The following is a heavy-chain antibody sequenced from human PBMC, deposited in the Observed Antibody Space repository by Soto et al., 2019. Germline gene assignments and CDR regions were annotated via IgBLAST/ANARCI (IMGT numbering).Heavy chain of an antibody. J-gene: IGHJ4*02. D-gene: IGHD5-12*01. CDR1: GGSISSYY. CDR3: ARERDGGCETGPIDY. CDR2: IYYSGST. V-gene: IGHV4-59*12. Sequence: SETLSLTCTVSGGSISSYYWSWIRQPPGKGLEWIGYIYYSGSTNYNPSLKSRVTISVDTSKNQFSLKLSSVTAADTAVYYCARERDGGCETGPIDYWGQGTLVTVSS.